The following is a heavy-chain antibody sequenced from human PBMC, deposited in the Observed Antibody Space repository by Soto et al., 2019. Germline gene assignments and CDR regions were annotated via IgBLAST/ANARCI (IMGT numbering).Heavy chain of an antibody. CDR1: GYTFTGYY. V-gene: IGHV1-2*04. CDR3: ARGAILTGYYTSAPNFDY. J-gene: IGHJ4*02. Sequence: GASVKVSCKASGYTFTGYYMHWVRQAPGQGLEWMGWINPNSGGTNYAQKFQGWVTMTRDTSISTAYMELSRLRSDDTAVYYCARGAILTGYYTSAPNFDYWGQGTLVTVSS. CDR2: INPNSGGT. D-gene: IGHD3-9*01.